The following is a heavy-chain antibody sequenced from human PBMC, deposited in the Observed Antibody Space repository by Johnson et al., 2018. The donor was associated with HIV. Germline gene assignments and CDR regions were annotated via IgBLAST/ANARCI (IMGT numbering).Heavy chain of an antibody. D-gene: IGHD1-26*01. J-gene: IGHJ3*02. CDR1: GFTFSSYA. CDR3: ARVQSLQWELLDGDAFDI. Sequence: QVQLVESGGGVVQPGRSLRLSCAASGFTFSSYAMHWVRQAPGKGLEWVAVISYDGSNKYYADSVKGRFTISRDNSKNTLYLQMKSLRAEDTAVYYCARVQSLQWELLDGDAFDIWGQGTMVTVSS. CDR2: ISYDGSNK. V-gene: IGHV3-30*04.